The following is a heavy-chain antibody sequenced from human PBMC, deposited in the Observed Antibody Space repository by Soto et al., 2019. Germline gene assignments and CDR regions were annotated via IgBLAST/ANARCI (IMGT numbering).Heavy chain of an antibody. CDR3: ARSFTIFGVVIIDYYYYGMDV. V-gene: IGHV1-18*01. D-gene: IGHD3-3*01. Sequence: ASVKVSCKASGYTFTSYGISWVRQAPGQGLEWMGWISAYNGNTNYAQKLQGRVTRTTDTSTSTAYMELRSLSSDDTAVYYCARSFTIFGVVIIDYYYYGMDVWGQGTTVTVSS. CDR1: GYTFTSYG. CDR2: ISAYNGNT. J-gene: IGHJ6*02.